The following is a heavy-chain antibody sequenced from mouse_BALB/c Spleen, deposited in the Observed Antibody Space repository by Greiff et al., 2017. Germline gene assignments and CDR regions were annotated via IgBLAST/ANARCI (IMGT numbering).Heavy chain of an antibody. V-gene: IGHV14-1*02. J-gene: IGHJ2*01. CDR2: IDPENGNT. CDR3: ARGGTATSFDY. Sequence: VQLQQSGAELVRPGALVKLSCKASGFNIKDYYMHWVKQRPEQGLEWIGWIDPENGNTIYDPKFQGKASITADTSSNTAYLQLSSLTSEDTAVYYCARGGTATSFDYWGQGTTLTVSS. D-gene: IGHD1-2*01. CDR1: GFNIKDYY.